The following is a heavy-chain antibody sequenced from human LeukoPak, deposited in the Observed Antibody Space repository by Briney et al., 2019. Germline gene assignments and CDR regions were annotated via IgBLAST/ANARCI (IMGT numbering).Heavy chain of an antibody. CDR2: ISSSSSYI. V-gene: IGHV3-21*01. Sequence: GGSLRLSCAASGFTFSSYSMNWVRQAPGKGLEWVSSISSSSSYIYYADSVKGRFTISRDNDKNSLYLQMNSLRAEDTAVYYCARDGALGSYYDSSGYRFDYWGQGTLVTVSS. CDR3: ARDGALGSYYDSSGYRFDY. CDR1: GFTFSSYS. J-gene: IGHJ4*02. D-gene: IGHD3-22*01.